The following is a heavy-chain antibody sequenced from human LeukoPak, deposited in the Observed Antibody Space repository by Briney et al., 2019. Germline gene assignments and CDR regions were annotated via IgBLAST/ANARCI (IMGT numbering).Heavy chain of an antibody. CDR1: GFTFSSYG. Sequence: GGSLRLSCAASGFTFSSYGMHWVRQAPGKGLEWVAVIWYDGSNKYYADSVKGRFTISRDNSKNTLYLQMNSLRAEDTAVYYCARGLLANSPDYWGQGTLVTVSS. V-gene: IGHV3-33*01. D-gene: IGHD3-3*01. CDR2: IWYDGSNK. J-gene: IGHJ4*02. CDR3: ARGLLANSPDY.